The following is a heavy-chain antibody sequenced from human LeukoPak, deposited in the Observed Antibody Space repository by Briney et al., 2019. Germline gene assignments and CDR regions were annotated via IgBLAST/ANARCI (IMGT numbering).Heavy chain of an antibody. D-gene: IGHD1-20*01. V-gene: IGHV3-23*01. CDR1: GFIFSSYS. Sequence: GGSLRLSCAASGFIFSSYSMNWVRQAPGKGLEWVSGFSGSGGSTYYADSVKGRFTISRDNSKNTLYLQMNSLRVEDTAVYYCAKAGMTRFDYWGQGIMVTVSS. CDR2: FSGSGGST. CDR3: AKAGMTRFDY. J-gene: IGHJ4*02.